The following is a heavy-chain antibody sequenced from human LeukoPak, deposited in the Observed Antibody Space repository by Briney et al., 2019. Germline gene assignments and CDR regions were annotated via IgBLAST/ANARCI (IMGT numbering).Heavy chain of an antibody. V-gene: IGHV3-21*01. J-gene: IGHJ4*02. CDR1: GFSFSDYN. CDR3: ARDLSNYFLHYIDF. Sequence: GGSLSLSCVTSGFSFSDYNMNWVRQAPGRGLEWVSSITSTYRDKSYADSVRGRFTISRDNAKNSLFLQMDTLGAEDTAVYYCARDLSNYFLHYIDFWGQGTLVTVSS. D-gene: IGHD2/OR15-2a*01. CDR2: ITSTYRDK.